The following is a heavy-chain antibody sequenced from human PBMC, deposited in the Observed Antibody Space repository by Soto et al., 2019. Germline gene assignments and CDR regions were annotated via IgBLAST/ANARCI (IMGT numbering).Heavy chain of an antibody. CDR1: EYRLTSYR. V-gene: IGHV5-51*01. CDR2: IYPGDSDT. CDR3: ARLRSSSSGVWDAFDI. Sequence: GESLKISCKGSEYRLTSYRIGWVRQMPGKGLEWMGIIYPGDSDTRYSPSFQGQVTISADKSIRTAYLQWSSLKASDTAMYYCARLRSSSSGVWDAFDIWGQGTMVTVSS. D-gene: IGHD6-6*01. J-gene: IGHJ3*02.